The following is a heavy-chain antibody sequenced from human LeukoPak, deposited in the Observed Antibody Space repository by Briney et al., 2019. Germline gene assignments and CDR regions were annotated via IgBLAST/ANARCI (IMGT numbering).Heavy chain of an antibody. J-gene: IGHJ4*02. D-gene: IGHD3-22*01. CDR2: ISGNGHQT. V-gene: IGHV3-23*01. CDR3: AKDANYYDSSGYLIPFDY. Sequence: PGGSLRLSCSASGFTFSRFAMTWVRQLPGRGLEWVSSISGNGHQTYYADSVKGRFSVSRDNSKNILYLQMDSLRAGDSALYYCAKDANYYDSSGYLIPFDYWGQGTLVTVSS. CDR1: GFTFSRFA.